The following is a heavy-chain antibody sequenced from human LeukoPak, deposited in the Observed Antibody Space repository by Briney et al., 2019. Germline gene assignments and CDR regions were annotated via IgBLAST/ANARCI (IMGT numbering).Heavy chain of an antibody. D-gene: IGHD6-19*01. Sequence: GGSLRLSCAASGFTFSSYWMSWVRQAPGKGLEWVANIKQDGSEKYYVDSVKDRFTISRDNAKNSLYLQMNSLRAEDTAVYYCARVGYSSGWYRGDAFDIWGQGTMVTVSS. V-gene: IGHV3-7*01. CDR2: IKQDGSEK. CDR3: ARVGYSSGWYRGDAFDI. CDR1: GFTFSSYW. J-gene: IGHJ3*02.